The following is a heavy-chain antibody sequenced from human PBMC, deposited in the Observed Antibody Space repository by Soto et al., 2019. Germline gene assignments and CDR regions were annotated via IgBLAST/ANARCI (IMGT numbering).Heavy chain of an antibody. CDR1: GFTFSTFT. CDR3: TITELDPRVDH. CDR2: ISHSGGNT. D-gene: IGHD6-13*01. Sequence: EEKLLESGGDLVQPGGSLRLSCAASGFTFSTFTMSWVRQAPGKGLEWVSAISHSGGNTYYADSVKGRFTISRDNSKTTLFLQMDSLRAEDTAVYYCTITELDPRVDHWGQGTLVTVSS. V-gene: IGHV3-23*01. J-gene: IGHJ4*02.